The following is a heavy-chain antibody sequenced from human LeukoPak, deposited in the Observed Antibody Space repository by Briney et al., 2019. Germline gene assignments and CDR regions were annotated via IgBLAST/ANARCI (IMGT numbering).Heavy chain of an antibody. CDR2: ISSSGSYI. J-gene: IGHJ3*02. D-gene: IGHD6-13*01. CDR1: GFAFSIYE. CDR3: ARDPGYSSTGVDAFDI. V-gene: IGHV3-48*03. Sequence: GGSLRLSCTASGFAFSIYEMDWVRQALGKGLEWVSYISSSGSYIQYAESVKGRFTISRDNAEKSLFLQMNSLRDEDTAVYYCARDPGYSSTGVDAFDIWGRGTMVTVSS.